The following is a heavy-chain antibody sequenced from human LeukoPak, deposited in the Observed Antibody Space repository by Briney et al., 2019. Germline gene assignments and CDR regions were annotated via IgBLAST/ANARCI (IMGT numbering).Heavy chain of an antibody. D-gene: IGHD3-3*01. CDR3: ARVFTIFGVVSTPDY. V-gene: IGHV1-18*01. CDR1: GYTFTSCG. J-gene: IGHJ4*02. Sequence: ASVKVSCKASGYTFTSCGIGWVRQAPGQGLEWMGWISAYNGNTNYAQKLQGRVTMTTDTSTSTAYMELRSLRSDDTAVYYCARVFTIFGVVSTPDYWGQGTLVTVSS. CDR2: ISAYNGNT.